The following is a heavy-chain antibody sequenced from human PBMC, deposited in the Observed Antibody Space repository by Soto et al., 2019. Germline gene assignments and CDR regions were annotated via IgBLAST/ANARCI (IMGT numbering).Heavy chain of an antibody. CDR3: ARNDPLTIFGVEEFYFQH. D-gene: IGHD3-3*01. V-gene: IGHV1-3*01. CDR2: INAGNGNT. CDR1: GYTFTSYA. Sequence: GASVKVSCKASGYTFTSYAMHWVRQAPGQRLEWMGWINAGNGNTKYSQKFQGRVTITRDTSASTAYMELSSLRSEDTAVYYCARNDPLTIFGVEEFYFQHWGQGTLVTVSS. J-gene: IGHJ1*01.